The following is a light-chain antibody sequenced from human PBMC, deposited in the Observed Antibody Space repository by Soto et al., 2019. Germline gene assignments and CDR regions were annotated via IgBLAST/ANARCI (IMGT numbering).Light chain of an antibody. CDR2: EVT. CDR1: SSDLAIYNY. Sequence: QSALTQPASVSGSPEQSITISCTGTSSDLAIYNYVSWYQIHPGKAPKLIIYEVTSRPSGVSYRFSGSKSGNSASLTISGLQAEDEADYYCSSYASSSSYVFGGGTKVTVL. J-gene: IGLJ1*01. V-gene: IGLV2-14*01. CDR3: SSYASSSSYV.